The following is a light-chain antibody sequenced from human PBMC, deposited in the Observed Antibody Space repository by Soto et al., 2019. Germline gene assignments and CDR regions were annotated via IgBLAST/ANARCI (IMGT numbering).Light chain of an antibody. CDR2: DAS. Sequence: DIQMTQSPSSLSASVGDRVTITCQASQDISNSLNWYQQKPGKAPKVLIYDASTLETGVPSRFSGSGSGTDFTFTISSLQPEDIATYYCQQFDHLPMYTFGQGTKLEIK. CDR3: QQFDHLPMYT. CDR1: QDISNS. V-gene: IGKV1-33*01. J-gene: IGKJ2*01.